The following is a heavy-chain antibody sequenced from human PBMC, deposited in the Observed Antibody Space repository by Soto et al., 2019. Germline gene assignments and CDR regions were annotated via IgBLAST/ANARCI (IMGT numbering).Heavy chain of an antibody. Sequence: AGGSPRLSCAASGLIFSNYRVHWVRQAPGKGLVWVSCISTDGSITNYADSVKGRFTVSRDNAKNTLYLQMNSLRAEDTALYYCARDTDGLHYWGQGTMVTVSS. V-gene: IGHV3-74*01. J-gene: IGHJ4*02. CDR3: ARDTDGLHY. CDR2: ISTDGSIT. CDR1: GLIFSNYR.